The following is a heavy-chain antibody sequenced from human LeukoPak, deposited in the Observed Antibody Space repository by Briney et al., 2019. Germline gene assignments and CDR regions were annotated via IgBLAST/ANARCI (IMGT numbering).Heavy chain of an antibody. J-gene: IGHJ6*03. D-gene: IGHD1-26*01. Sequence: SVKVSCKASGGTFSSYAISWVRQAPGQGLEWMGGIIPIFGTANYAQKFQGRVTITADKSTSTAYMELSSLRSEDTAVYYCARSVGARPLDYYYMDVWGKGTTVTISS. CDR3: ARSVGARPLDYYYMDV. CDR2: IIPIFGTA. CDR1: GGTFSSYA. V-gene: IGHV1-69*06.